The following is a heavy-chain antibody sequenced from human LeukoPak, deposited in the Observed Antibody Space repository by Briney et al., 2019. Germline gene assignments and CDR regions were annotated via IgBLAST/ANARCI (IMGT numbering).Heavy chain of an antibody. D-gene: IGHD3-10*01. J-gene: IGHJ4*02. CDR2: IIPIFGTA. Sequence: SVKVSCKASGGTFSSYAISWVRQAPGQGLEWLGGIIPIFGTANYAQKFQGRVTITADESTSTAYMELSSLRSEDTAVYYCARELLSGGDVDYWGQGTLVTVSS. CDR3: ARELLSGGDVDY. CDR1: GGTFSSYA. V-gene: IGHV1-69*13.